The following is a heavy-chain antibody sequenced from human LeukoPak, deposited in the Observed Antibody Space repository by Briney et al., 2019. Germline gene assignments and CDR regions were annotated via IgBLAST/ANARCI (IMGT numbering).Heavy chain of an antibody. D-gene: IGHD7-27*01. V-gene: IGHV1-2*06. CDR3: VRDLPSTSNWELDY. Sequence: ASVKVSCKASGYTFTDYYLHWVRQAPGQGLEWMGRINPNSGDTNYAQEFQGRVTMTRDTSISTAYMELSRLRSDDTAVYFCVRDLPSTSNWELDYWGQGTLVTVSS. CDR1: GYTFTDYY. J-gene: IGHJ4*02. CDR2: INPNSGDT.